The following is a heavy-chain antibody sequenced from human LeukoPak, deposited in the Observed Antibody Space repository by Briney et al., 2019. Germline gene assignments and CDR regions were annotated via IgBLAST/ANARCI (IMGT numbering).Heavy chain of an antibody. CDR3: VTGRYNFGYDS. CDR2: INADGSST. V-gene: IGHV3-74*01. CDR1: GFIFSRYW. Sequence: GGSLRLSCAASGFIFSRYWMHWVRQAPGKGLVWVSRINADGSSTSYADSVKGRFTISRDNAKNTLYLQTNSLRADNMAVYYCVTGRYNFGYDSWGQGTLVTVSS. J-gene: IGHJ5*01. D-gene: IGHD5-18*01.